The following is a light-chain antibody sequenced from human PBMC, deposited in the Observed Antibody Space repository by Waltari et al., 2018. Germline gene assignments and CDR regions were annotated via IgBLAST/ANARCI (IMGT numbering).Light chain of an antibody. V-gene: IGKV1-5*01. Sequence: DIQMTQSPSTLSASVGDSVTITCRASQSFSAWLAWSQLRPGKAPNLLISDASILERGVPSRFSGSGSGTEFTLTINSLQPDDFATYYCHQYTNFPLTFGGGTTVEIK. CDR1: QSFSAW. CDR3: HQYTNFPLT. J-gene: IGKJ4*01. CDR2: DAS.